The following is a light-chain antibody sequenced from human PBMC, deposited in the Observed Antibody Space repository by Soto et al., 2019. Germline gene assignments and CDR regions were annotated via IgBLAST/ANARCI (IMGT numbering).Light chain of an antibody. CDR1: SSDDGGYDY. CDR3: SSYTSSITLGV. Sequence: QSVLTQPASVSGSPGQSITISCNGTSSDDGGYDYVSWYQQHPGKANKLMNYDVSNRPSGVSNRLSGSKSDKTASLTNTGLQDEDEADYYCSSYTSSITLGVFGTGTKVTVL. J-gene: IGLJ1*01. V-gene: IGLV2-14*01. CDR2: DVS.